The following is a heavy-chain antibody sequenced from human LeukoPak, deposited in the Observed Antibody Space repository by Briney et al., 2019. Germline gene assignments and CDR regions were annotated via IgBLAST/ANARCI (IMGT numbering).Heavy chain of an antibody. CDR2: ISSSGSII. D-gene: IGHD3-22*01. Sequence: GGSLRLSCAASGFTFSNYKMNWVRQAPGKGLEWVSYISSSGSIIYYSDSVKGRFTISRDNAKNSLYLQMNSLRAEDTAVYYCARDGAYYYDSSLGFDYWGQGTLVTVSS. CDR3: ARDGAYYYDSSLGFDY. V-gene: IGHV3-48*03. J-gene: IGHJ4*02. CDR1: GFTFSNYK.